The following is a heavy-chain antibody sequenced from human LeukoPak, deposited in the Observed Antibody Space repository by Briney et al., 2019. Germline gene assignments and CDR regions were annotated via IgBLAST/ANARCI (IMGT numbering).Heavy chain of an antibody. CDR1: EFTFVRYA. CDR2: ISSSSFKI. Sequence: GGSLRLSCAASEFTFVRYAMNWVRQAPGKGLEWVPYISSSSFKIGYADSVKGRFTISRDNPKNSLYLQMDSLRVEDTAVYYCVRDPSYGSSWYYYMDVWGKGTTATVSS. J-gene: IGHJ6*03. V-gene: IGHV3-48*04. D-gene: IGHD6-13*01. CDR3: VRDPSYGSSWYYYMDV.